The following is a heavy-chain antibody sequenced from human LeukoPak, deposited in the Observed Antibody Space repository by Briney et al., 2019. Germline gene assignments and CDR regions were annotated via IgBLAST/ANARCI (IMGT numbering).Heavy chain of an antibody. CDR1: GGSFSGYY. CDR3: ATLHSSSSSSFDS. V-gene: IGHV4-34*01. D-gene: IGHD6-13*01. Sequence: SETLCLTCAVYGGSFSGYYWSWIRQPPGKGLEWVGEINHNGNTNYNPSLKSRVTISVDTSKNQLSLKLSSVTAADTAVYYCATLHSSSSSSFDSWGQGTLVTVSS. CDR2: INHNGNT. J-gene: IGHJ4*02.